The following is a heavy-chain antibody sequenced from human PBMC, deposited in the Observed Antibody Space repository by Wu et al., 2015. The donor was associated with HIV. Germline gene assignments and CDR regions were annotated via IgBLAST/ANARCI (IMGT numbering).Heavy chain of an antibody. CDR3: ATPGGYSAYVVLND. CDR2: INPYDGST. D-gene: IGHD5-12*01. Sequence: VQLVQSGAEVKKPGSSMKLSCKASGGTFSSFSVNWVRQAPGQGLEWMGIINPYDGSTTYAQKFQGRVTMTSDTPTSTVYMDLSSLKSEDTAVYYCATPGGYSAYVVLNDWGQGTLVSVSS. CDR1: GGTFSSFS. J-gene: IGHJ4*02. V-gene: IGHV1-46*01.